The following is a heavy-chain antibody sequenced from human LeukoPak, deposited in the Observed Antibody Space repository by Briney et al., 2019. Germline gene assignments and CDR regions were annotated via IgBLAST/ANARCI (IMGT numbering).Heavy chain of an antibody. CDR2: IYYSAST. CDR3: ARGFYGSKPVT. J-gene: IGHJ5*02. CDR1: GGSISSYY. V-gene: IGHV4-59*01. Sequence: PSETLSLTCTVSGGSISSYYWSWIRQPPGKGLEWIGYIYYSASTNYNPSLKSRVTISVDTSKNQFSLKLSSVTAADTAVYYCARGFYGSKPVTWGQGTLVTVSS. D-gene: IGHD3-10*01.